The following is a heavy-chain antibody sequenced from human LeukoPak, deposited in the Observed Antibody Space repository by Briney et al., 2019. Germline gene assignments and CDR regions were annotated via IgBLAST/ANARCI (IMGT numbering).Heavy chain of an antibody. CDR1: GGSISSYY. CDR3: ARVDSSVDAFDI. D-gene: IGHD3-22*01. CDR2: IYYSGST. V-gene: IGHV4-59*01. Sequence: SETLSLTCTVSGGSISSYYWSWIRQPPGKGLEWIGYIYYSGSTNYNPSLKSRVTISVDTSKNQFSLKLSSVTAADTAVYYCARVDSSVDAFDIWGQGTMVTVSS. J-gene: IGHJ3*02.